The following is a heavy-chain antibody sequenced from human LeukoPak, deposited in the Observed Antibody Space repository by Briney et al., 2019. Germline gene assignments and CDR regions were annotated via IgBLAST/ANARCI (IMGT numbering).Heavy chain of an antibody. CDR2: INTNTGNP. Sequence: ASVKVSCKASGYTFTSYAMNWVRQAPGQGLEWMGWINTNTGNPTYAQGFTGRFVFSLDTSVGTAYLQISSLKAEDTAVYYCARASRLRYFDWSPSGYWGQGTLVTVSS. D-gene: IGHD3-9*01. CDR1: GYTFTSYA. CDR3: ARASRLRYFDWSPSGY. V-gene: IGHV7-4-1*02. J-gene: IGHJ4*02.